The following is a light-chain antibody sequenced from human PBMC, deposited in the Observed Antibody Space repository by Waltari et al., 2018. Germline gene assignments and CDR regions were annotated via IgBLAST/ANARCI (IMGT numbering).Light chain of an antibody. CDR2: GHP. CDR3: QSYDNILTVI. J-gene: IGLJ2*01. V-gene: IGLV1-40*01. Sequence: QSGLTQPPSVSGAPGQSVTISCTGSSSNIGAGYDVHWYQQLPGSAPKLLIYGHPMRPPGCPDRFAGSKSGTSASLAITGLQAEDEADYYCQSYDNILTVIFGGGTKVTVL. CDR1: SSNIGAGYD.